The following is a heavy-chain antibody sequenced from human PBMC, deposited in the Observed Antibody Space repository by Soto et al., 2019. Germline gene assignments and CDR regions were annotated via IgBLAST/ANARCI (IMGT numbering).Heavy chain of an antibody. Sequence: GASVKVSCKASGYTFTSYDINWVRQATGQGLEWMGWMNPNSGNTGYAQKFQGRVTMTRNTSISTAYMELSSLRSEDTAVYYCARLRRYYDFWSGYPGHYYYYMDVWGKGTTVTVSS. D-gene: IGHD3-3*01. CDR1: GYTFTSYD. CDR3: ARLRRYYDFWSGYPGHYYYYMDV. CDR2: MNPNSGNT. V-gene: IGHV1-8*01. J-gene: IGHJ6*03.